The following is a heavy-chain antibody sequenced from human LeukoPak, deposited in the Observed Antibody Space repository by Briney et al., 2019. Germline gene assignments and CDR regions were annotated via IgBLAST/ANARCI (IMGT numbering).Heavy chain of an antibody. CDR3: ARAGKASVAYDAFDI. CDR2: ISAYNGNT. V-gene: IGHV1-18*01. D-gene: IGHD6-19*01. CDR1: GGTFSSYA. J-gene: IGHJ3*02. Sequence: ASVKVSCKASGGTFSSYAISWVRQAPGQGLEWMGWISAYNGNTNYAQKLQGRVTMTTDTSTSTAYMELRSLRSDDTAVYYCARAGKASVAYDAFDIWGQGTLVTVSS.